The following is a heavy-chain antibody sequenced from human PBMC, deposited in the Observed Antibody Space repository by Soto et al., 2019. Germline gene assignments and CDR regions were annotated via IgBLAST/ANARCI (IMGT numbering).Heavy chain of an antibody. V-gene: IGHV6-1*01. CDR3: AREGRLAASIFHNWFDP. CDR2: TYYRSKWFN. D-gene: IGHD3-3*02. Sequence: TISLTWTLSGDSVSNNRAAWNWIRQSPSRGLEWLGRTYYRSKWFNNYALSVKGRITINPDTSKNQFSLQLNSVTPEDTAVYYCAREGRLAASIFHNWFDPWGQGTLVTVSS. CDR1: GDSVSNNRAA. J-gene: IGHJ5*02.